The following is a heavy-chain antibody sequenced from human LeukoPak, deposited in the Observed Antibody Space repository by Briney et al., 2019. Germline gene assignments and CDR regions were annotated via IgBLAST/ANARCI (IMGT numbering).Heavy chain of an antibody. D-gene: IGHD3-10*01. V-gene: IGHV3-21*01. CDR3: ARDPGFGELFWDY. CDR2: VSSGGTYI. J-gene: IGHJ4*02. CDR1: GFTFSSYS. Sequence: GGPLRLSCAASGFTFSSYSMNWLRQAPGKGLEWVSFVSSGGTYIYYADSVKGRFTISRDNAKNSLYLQMNSLRAEDTAVYYCARDPGFGELFWDYWGQGTLVTVSS.